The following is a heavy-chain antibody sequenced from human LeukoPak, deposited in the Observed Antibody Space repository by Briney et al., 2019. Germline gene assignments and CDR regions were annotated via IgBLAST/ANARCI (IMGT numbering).Heavy chain of an antibody. Sequence: PGGSLRLSCTASGFTLCSYWMTSVCQAPGKGVEWVANIKHAGNEKYYVAPVMGRLTISRENAKTSLFLQMNKVRVQAMAVYYCVKGGWKHILDYWGQGTLVTVSS. CDR3: VKGGWKHILDY. J-gene: IGHJ4*02. V-gene: IGHV3-7*01. D-gene: IGHD4-23*01. CDR2: IKHAGNEK. CDR1: GFTLCSYW.